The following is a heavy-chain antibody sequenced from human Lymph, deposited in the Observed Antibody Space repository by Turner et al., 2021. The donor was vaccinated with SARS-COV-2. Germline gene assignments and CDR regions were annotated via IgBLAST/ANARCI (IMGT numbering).Heavy chain of an antibody. Sequence: QVQLVQSGAEVKKPGASVKVSCKASGYTFTGYYMHWVRQAPGQGLEWMGWMNPNSGGTNYAQKFQGRVTMTRDTSISTAYMELSRLRSDDTAVYYCARDVERYNDFWSGYSGGYGLDVWGQGTTVTVSS. CDR3: ARDVERYNDFWSGYSGGYGLDV. J-gene: IGHJ6*02. D-gene: IGHD3-3*01. CDR1: GYTFTGYY. CDR2: MNPNSGGT. V-gene: IGHV1-2*02.